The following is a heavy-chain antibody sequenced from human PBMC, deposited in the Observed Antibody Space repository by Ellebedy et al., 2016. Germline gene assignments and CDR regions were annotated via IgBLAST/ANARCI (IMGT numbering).Heavy chain of an antibody. CDR2: ISADGGST. D-gene: IGHD1-20*01. CDR3: AAVRIITGTTGSFDI. J-gene: IGHJ3*02. Sequence: GESLKISCATSRFSFSNFFMSWVRQTPGKGLEWVSRISADGGSTYLADSVKGRFTISRDNSKNTLYLQMNSLRAEDTAVYYCAAVRIITGTTGSFDIWGQGTMVTVSS. V-gene: IGHV3-23*01. CDR1: RFSFSNFF.